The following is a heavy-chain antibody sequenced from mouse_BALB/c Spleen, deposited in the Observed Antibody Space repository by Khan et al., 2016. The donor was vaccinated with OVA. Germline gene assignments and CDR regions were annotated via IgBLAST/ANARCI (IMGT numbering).Heavy chain of an antibody. Sequence: QVQLKQSGAELVRPGVSVKISCKGSGYTFTDYVMHWVKQSHAKSLEWIGVISTYYGDTTHNQKFKGKATMTVDKSSSTAYMELARLTSEDSAIYYGVRGGGEYRFAYWGQGTLVTVSA. V-gene: IGHV1S137*01. D-gene: IGHD1-1*02. CDR1: GYTFTDYV. J-gene: IGHJ3*01. CDR3: VRGGGEYRFAY. CDR2: ISTYYGDT.